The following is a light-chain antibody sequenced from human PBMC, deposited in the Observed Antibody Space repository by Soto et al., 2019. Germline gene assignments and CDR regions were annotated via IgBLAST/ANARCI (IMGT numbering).Light chain of an antibody. Sequence: DVVMTQSPLSLPVTPGEPASISCRSSQSLLHSNGYSYLDWYLQKPGQSPQLLIYLGSTRASGVRDRFSGSGSGTDFTLKISRVEAEDVGVYYYMQARQTSGTFGQGTRLEI. CDR3: MQARQTSGT. V-gene: IGKV2-28*01. J-gene: IGKJ5*01. CDR1: QSLLHSNGYSY. CDR2: LGS.